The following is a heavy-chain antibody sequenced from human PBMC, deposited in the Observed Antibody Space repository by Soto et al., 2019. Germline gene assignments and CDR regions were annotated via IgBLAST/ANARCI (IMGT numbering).Heavy chain of an antibody. Sequence: EVQLVESGGGLVQPGVSLKLSCAASVFSFSDSAMHWVRQASWKGLEWVGRIRSKSNNYATEYHASVKGRFTISRDDSKNTAYLQMNSLKTEDTAFYYCNRHLVDFWGQGTLVTVSS. CDR1: VFSFSDSA. J-gene: IGHJ4*02. CDR2: IRSKSNNYAT. CDR3: NRHLVDF. V-gene: IGHV3-73*01.